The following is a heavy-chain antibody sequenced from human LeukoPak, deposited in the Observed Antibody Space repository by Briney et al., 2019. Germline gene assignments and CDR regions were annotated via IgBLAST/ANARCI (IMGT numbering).Heavy chain of an antibody. CDR2: IIPIFGTA. CDR3: ARVGLTHYYMDV. D-gene: IGHD1-14*01. Sequence: ASVKVSCKASGGTFISYAISWVRQAPGQGLEWMGGIIPIFGTANYAQKFQGRVTVTTDESTSTAYMELSSLRSEDTAVYYCARVGLTHYYMDVWGKGTTVTVSS. V-gene: IGHV1-69*05. J-gene: IGHJ6*03. CDR1: GGTFISYA.